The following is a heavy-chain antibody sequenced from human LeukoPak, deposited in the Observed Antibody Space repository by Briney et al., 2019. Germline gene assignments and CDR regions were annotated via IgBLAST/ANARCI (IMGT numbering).Heavy chain of an antibody. Sequence: PSETLSLTCTVSGYSISSGYYWGWIRQPPGKGREGIGRIYHSGSTYYNPSLKSRVTVSVDTSKNPSSLKLSSVTAADTAVYYCARQGRSDYFDYWGQGTLVTVSS. CDR3: ARQGRSDYFDY. CDR1: GYSISSGYY. J-gene: IGHJ4*02. D-gene: IGHD2-15*01. V-gene: IGHV4-38-2*02. CDR2: IYHSGST.